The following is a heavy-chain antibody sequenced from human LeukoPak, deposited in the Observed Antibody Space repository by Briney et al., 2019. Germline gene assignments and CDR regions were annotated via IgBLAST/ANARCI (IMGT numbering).Heavy chain of an antibody. V-gene: IGHV3-7*05. J-gene: IGHJ4*02. Sequence: GGSLRLSCTASTLTLTNYGMSWVRQAPGKGLEWVANIKQDGSEKYHVDSVKGRFTISRDSAKNSLYLQMNSLRAEDTAVYYCASRAGYTRSWSASEYWGQGDLVTVSS. CDR1: TLTLTNYG. CDR2: IKQDGSEK. D-gene: IGHD6-13*01. CDR3: ASRAGYTRSWSASEY.